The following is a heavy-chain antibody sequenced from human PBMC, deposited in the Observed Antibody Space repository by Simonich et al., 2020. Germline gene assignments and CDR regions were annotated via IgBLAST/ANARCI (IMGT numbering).Heavy chain of an antibody. CDR2: IDSAWRIT. CDR3: ARNRLDY. Sequence: EVQLVESGGGLVQPGGSLSLSCAAAVFTFSSYWMHWVRQIPGKGLVWVSRIDSAWRITNYADSVKGRFTISRDNAKNTLYLQMNSLRAEDTAVYYCARNRLDYWGQGTLVTVSS. CDR1: VFTFSSYW. J-gene: IGHJ4*02. V-gene: IGHV3-74*01.